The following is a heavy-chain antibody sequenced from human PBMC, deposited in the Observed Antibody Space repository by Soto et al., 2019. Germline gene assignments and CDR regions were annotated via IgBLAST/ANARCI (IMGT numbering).Heavy chain of an antibody. J-gene: IGHJ4*02. D-gene: IGHD3-9*01. CDR2: IKSKTDGGTT. CDR1: GFTFSNAW. V-gene: IGHV3-15*01. Sequence: EVQLVESGGGLVKPGGSLRLSCAASGFTFSNAWMSWVRQAPGKGLEWVGRIKSKTDGGTTDYAAPVKGRFTISRDDSKNTLYLQMNSLKTEDTAVYYCTTDDILTGYYRVDIDYWGQGTLVTVSS. CDR3: TTDDILTGYYRVDIDY.